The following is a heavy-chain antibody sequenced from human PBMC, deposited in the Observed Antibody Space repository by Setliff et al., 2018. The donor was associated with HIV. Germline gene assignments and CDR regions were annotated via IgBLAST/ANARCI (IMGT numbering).Heavy chain of an antibody. CDR3: ASRPYSYDYSGRVFDF. CDR2: IYYSGTT. Sequence: SETLSLTCTVSGGSISSSSYYWGWIRQPPGKGLEWIGSIYYSGTTYYNPSVKSRVTISVDTSKNQFSLNLTSVTATDTAVYYCASRPYSYDYSGRVFDFWGQGALVTVSS. D-gene: IGHD3-22*01. V-gene: IGHV4-39*01. J-gene: IGHJ4*02. CDR1: GGSISSSSYY.